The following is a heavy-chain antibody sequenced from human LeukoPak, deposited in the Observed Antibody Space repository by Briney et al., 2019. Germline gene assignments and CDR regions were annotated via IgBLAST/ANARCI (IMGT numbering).Heavy chain of an antibody. CDR3: ARGTPSLYSSSWYGY. D-gene: IGHD6-13*01. J-gene: IGHJ4*02. CDR1: GFTFSSYS. CDR2: ISSSSSTI. Sequence: GGSLRLSCAASGFTFSSYSMNWVRQAPGKGLEWVSYISSSSSTIYYADSVKGRFTISRDNAKNSLYLQMNSLRAKDTAVYYCARGTPSLYSSSWYGYWGQGTLVTVSS. V-gene: IGHV3-48*01.